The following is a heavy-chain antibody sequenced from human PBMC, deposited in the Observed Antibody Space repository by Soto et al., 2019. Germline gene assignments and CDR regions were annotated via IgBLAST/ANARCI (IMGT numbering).Heavy chain of an antibody. V-gene: IGHV1-3*01. J-gene: IGHJ4*02. CDR2: INAGNGNT. CDR3: ARDPGYSYGYN. D-gene: IGHD5-18*01. CDR1: GYTFTSYD. Sequence: GASVKVSFKASGYTFTSYDINWVRQATGQRLEWMGWINAGNGNTKYSQKFQGRVTITRDTSASTAYMELSSLRSEDTAVYYCARDPGYSYGYNWGQGTLVTVS.